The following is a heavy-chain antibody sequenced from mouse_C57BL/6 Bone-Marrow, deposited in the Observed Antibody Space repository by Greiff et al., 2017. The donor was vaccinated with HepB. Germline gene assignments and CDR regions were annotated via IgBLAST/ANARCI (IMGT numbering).Heavy chain of an antibody. CDR3: AKSYDYEGY. CDR2: IGPGSGST. V-gene: IGHV1-77*01. Sequence: VKLMESGAELVKPGASVKISCKASGYTFTDYYINWVKQRPGQGLEWIGKIGPGSGSTYYNEKFKSKATLTVDTSSSTAYMQLSSLTSEDSAVYYCAKSYDYEGYWGQGTTLTVSS. J-gene: IGHJ2*01. CDR1: GYTFTDYY. D-gene: IGHD2-4*01.